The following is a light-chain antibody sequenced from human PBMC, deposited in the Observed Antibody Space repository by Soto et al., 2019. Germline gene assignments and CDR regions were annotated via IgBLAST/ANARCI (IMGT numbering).Light chain of an antibody. Sequence: DIQLTQSPSTLSASVGDTVTITCRASQSISSWLAWYQQKPGKALKLLIYKASSLESGVPSTFSGSGSGTEFTLTISSLQPDDFATYYCQQYNSYSPLTCGGGTKGDIK. CDR3: QQYNSYSPLT. J-gene: IGKJ4*01. CDR1: QSISSW. V-gene: IGKV1-5*03. CDR2: KAS.